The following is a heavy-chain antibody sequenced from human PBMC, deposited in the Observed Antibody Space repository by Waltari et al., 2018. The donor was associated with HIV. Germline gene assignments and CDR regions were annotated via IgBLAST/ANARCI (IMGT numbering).Heavy chain of an antibody. CDR2: IYSNATT. D-gene: IGHD3-22*01. CDR3: ATVLVRTSWVITTAPFDY. V-gene: IGHV3-53*01. J-gene: IGHJ4*02. Sequence: EVQLVESGGGLIQPGGSLRLACADSAFAVINNYMSWFRQAPGKGLEWVSLIYSNATTYYADSVKGRFTISRDNSKNTLYLQMNSLRADDTAVYFCATVLVRTSWVITTAPFDYWGQGTLVTVSS. CDR1: AFAVINNY.